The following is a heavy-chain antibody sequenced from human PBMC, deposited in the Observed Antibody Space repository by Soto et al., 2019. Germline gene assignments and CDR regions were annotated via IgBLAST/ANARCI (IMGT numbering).Heavy chain of an antibody. CDR1: GGTFSSYA. D-gene: IGHD1-26*01. CDR3: ARGAWELPANYYYYGMDV. J-gene: IGHJ6*02. CDR2: IIPIFGTA. V-gene: IGHV1-69*13. Sequence: SVKVSCKASGGTFSSYAISWVRQAPGQGLEWMGGIIPIFGTANYAQKFQGRVTITADESTSTAYMELSSLRSEDTAVYYCARGAWELPANYYYYGMDVWGQGTTVTVSS.